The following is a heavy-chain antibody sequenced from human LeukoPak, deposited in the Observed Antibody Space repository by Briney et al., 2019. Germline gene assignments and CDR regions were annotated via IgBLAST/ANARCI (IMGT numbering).Heavy chain of an antibody. D-gene: IGHD2-21*01. CDR1: GYTFTGYY. J-gene: IGHJ5*02. Sequence: ASVKVSCKASGYTFTGYYMHWVRQAPGQGLEWMGWINPNSGGTSSAQKFQGRVTMTRDTSITTVYMEMSWLTSDDTAIYYCARADRLHGGPYLIGPWGQGTLVTVSS. V-gene: IGHV1-2*02. CDR2: INPNSGGT. CDR3: ARADRLHGGPYLIGP.